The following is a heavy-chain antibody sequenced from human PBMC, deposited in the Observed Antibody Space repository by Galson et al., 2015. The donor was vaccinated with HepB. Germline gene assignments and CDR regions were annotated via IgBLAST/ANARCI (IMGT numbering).Heavy chain of an antibody. V-gene: IGHV3-21*01. CDR1: GFTFSSYG. CDR2: ISSSSSYI. J-gene: IGHJ2*01. Sequence: SLRLSCAASGFTFSSYGMNWVRQAPGKGLEWVSSISSSSSYIYYADSVKGRFTISRDNAKNSLYLQMNSLRAEDTAVYYCARGTTVVTPTYWYFDLWGRGTLVTVSS. CDR3: ARGTTVVTPTYWYFDL. D-gene: IGHD4-23*01.